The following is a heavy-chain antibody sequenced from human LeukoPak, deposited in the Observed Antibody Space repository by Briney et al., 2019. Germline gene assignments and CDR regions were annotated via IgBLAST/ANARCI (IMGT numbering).Heavy chain of an antibody. CDR3: ARDMFGFEYYFDY. J-gene: IGHJ4*02. CDR2: ISSSSSYI. CDR1: GFTFSSYS. V-gene: IGHV3-21*01. D-gene: IGHD3-10*02. Sequence: PGGSLRLSCAASGFTFSSYSMNWVRQAPGKGVEWVSSISSSSSYIYYADSVKGRFTISRDNAKNSLYLQMNSLRAEDTAVYYCARDMFGFEYYFDYWGQGTLVTVSS.